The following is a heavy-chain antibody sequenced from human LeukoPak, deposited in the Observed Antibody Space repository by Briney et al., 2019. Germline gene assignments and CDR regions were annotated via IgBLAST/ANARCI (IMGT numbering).Heavy chain of an antibody. J-gene: IGHJ4*02. CDR3: ARDHLLNNRNGSPLDY. D-gene: IGHD1-1*01. CDR1: GFTFSSYG. Sequence: PGRSLRLSCAASGFTFSSYGMHWVRQAPGKGLEWVAVIWYDGSNKYYADSVKGRFTISRDNSKNTLYLQMNSLRAEDTAVYYCARDHLLNNRNGSPLDYWGQGTLVTVSS. V-gene: IGHV3-33*01. CDR2: IWYDGSNK.